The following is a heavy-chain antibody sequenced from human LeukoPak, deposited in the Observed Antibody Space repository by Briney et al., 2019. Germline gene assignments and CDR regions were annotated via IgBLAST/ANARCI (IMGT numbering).Heavy chain of an antibody. Sequence: ASVKVSCKASGYTFTSYGISWVRQAPGQGLEWMGWISAYNGNTNYAQKLQGRVTMTTDTSTSTAYMELRSLRSDDTAVYYCARVGKRGYSYGYFDYWGQGTLVTVSS. CDR3: ARVGKRGYSYGYFDY. D-gene: IGHD5-18*01. J-gene: IGHJ4*02. CDR2: ISAYNGNT. CDR1: GYTFTSYG. V-gene: IGHV1-18*01.